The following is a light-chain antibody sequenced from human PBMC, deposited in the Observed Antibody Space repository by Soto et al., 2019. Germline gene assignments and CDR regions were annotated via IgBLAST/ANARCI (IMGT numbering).Light chain of an antibody. Sequence: QSVLTQPPSASGTPGQRVTISCSGSNSNIGSNTVNWYQQLPGTAPKLLIFINDQRPSGVPDRFSGSKSGTSASLAISGLHSEDEADYYCAAWDDSLSTWVFGGGTKLTVL. CDR1: NSNIGSNT. V-gene: IGLV1-44*01. J-gene: IGLJ3*02. CDR3: AAWDDSLSTWV. CDR2: IND.